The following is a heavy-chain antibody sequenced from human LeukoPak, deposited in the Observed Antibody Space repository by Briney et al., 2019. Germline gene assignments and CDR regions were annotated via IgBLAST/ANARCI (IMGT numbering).Heavy chain of an antibody. CDR2: ISYDGSNK. CDR1: GFTFNSYA. CDR3: ARDHVGWLLHNWFDP. J-gene: IGHJ5*02. V-gene: IGHV3-30*04. D-gene: IGHD3-22*01. Sequence: GGSLRLSCAASGFTFNSYAMHWVRQAPGKGLEWVAVISYDGSNKYYADSVKGRFTISRDNSKNTLYLQMNSLRAEDTAVYYCARDHVGWLLHNWFDPWGQGPLVTVSS.